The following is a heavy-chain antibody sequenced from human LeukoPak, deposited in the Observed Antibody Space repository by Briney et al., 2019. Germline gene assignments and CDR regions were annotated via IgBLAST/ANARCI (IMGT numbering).Heavy chain of an antibody. CDR3: AXXXXXYDSPTHYLDY. J-gene: IGHJ4*02. CDR1: GGSINNYY. CDR2: IYYTGST. Sequence: SETLSLTCTVSGGSINNYYWSWVRQPPGAGLEWLAYIYYTGSTNYNPSLKTRLTISVDTSKNQFSLRLNSVTAADTAVYYCAXXXXXYDSPTHYLDYWGQGILVTVSS. D-gene: IGHD3-22*01. V-gene: IGHV4-59*08.